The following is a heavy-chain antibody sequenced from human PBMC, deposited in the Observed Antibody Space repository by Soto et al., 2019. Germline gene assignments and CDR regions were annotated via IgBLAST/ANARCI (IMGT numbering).Heavy chain of an antibody. D-gene: IGHD3-3*01. J-gene: IGHJ6*02. CDR2: IIPIFGTA. Sequence: ASVKVSCKASGGTFSSYSISWVRQAPGQGLEWMGGIIPIFGTANYAQKFQGRVTITADASTSTAYMELSSLRSEDTAVYYCARGRYYDFWSGYLDYYYYGMDGWGQGTTVTVSS. V-gene: IGHV1-69*13. CDR3: ARGRYYDFWSGYLDYYYYGMDG. CDR1: GGTFSSYS.